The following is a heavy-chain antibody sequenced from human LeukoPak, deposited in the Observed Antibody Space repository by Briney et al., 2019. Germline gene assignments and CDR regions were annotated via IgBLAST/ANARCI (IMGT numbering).Heavy chain of an antibody. CDR2: INTDTRGT. V-gene: IGHV3-74*01. J-gene: IGHJ4*02. CDR3: VAGTTY. CDR1: GFTFSDYW. Sequence: GGSLRLSCAASGFTFSDYWMHWVRQAPGKGLVWVSIINTDTRGTYYADSVKGRFTISRDNAKNTLYLQMNSLRAEDTAVYWAVAGTTYWGQGTLVTVSS. D-gene: IGHD6-19*01.